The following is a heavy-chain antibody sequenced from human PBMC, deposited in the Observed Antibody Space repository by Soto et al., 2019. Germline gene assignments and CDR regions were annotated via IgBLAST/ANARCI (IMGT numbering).Heavy chain of an antibody. CDR3: ARADVVVPAAAGYYYYGMDV. D-gene: IGHD2-2*01. V-gene: IGHV1-69*06. Sequence: QVQLVQSGAEVKKPGSSVNVSCKASGGTFSSYAISWVRQAPGQGLEWMGGIIPIFGTANYAQKFQGRVTITADKSTSTAYMELSSLRSEDTAVYYCARADVVVPAAAGYYYYGMDVWGQGTTVTVSS. CDR2: IIPIFGTA. CDR1: GGTFSSYA. J-gene: IGHJ6*02.